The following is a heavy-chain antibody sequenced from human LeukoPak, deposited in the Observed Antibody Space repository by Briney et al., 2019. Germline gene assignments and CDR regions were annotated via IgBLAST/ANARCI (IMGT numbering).Heavy chain of an antibody. V-gene: IGHV3-30-3*01. CDR3: ARESGWGLPHAFDF. CDR1: GFTFSSYP. J-gene: IGHJ3*01. CDR2: ISYGGSKI. Sequence: GGSLRLSCAASGFTFSSYPLHWVRQAPGKGLEWVTLISYGGSKIYYADSVKGRFTISRDNSKNTLYLQMNSVRAEDTAVYYCARESGWGLPHAFDFWGQGTMITVSS. D-gene: IGHD3-3*01.